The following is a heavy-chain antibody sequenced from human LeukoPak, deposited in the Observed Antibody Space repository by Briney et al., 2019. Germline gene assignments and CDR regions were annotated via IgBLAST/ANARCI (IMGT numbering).Heavy chain of an antibody. CDR3: GRGSSGPDY. CDR2: ISASGGST. J-gene: IGHJ4*02. Sequence: PGGSLRLSCAASGFTFSSYTMTWVRQAPGKGLEWDSAISASGGSTYYADSVKGRFTISRDNSKNTLYLQMNSLRAEDTAVYYCGRGSSGPDYWGQGTLVTVSS. V-gene: IGHV3-23*01. D-gene: IGHD6-25*01. CDR1: GFTFSSYT.